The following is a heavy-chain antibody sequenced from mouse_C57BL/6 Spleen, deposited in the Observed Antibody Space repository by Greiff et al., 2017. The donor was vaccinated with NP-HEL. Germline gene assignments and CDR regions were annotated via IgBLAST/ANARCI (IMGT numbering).Heavy chain of an antibody. CDR3: ARGTTVPGVDY. V-gene: IGHV14-2*01. D-gene: IGHD2-12*01. CDR2: IDPEDGET. Sequence: VQLKESGAELVKPGASVTLSCTASGFNFTDYYMHWVKQRTEQGLEWIGRIDPEDGETKYAPKFQGKATVTADPSSNTAYLQLSSLTSEDTAVYYCARGTTVPGVDYWGQSPTLTVAT. J-gene: IGHJ2*01. CDR1: GFNFTDYY.